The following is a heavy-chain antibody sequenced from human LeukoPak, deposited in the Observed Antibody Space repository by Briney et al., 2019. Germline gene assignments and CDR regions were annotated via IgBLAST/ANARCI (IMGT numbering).Heavy chain of an antibody. Sequence: GASVKDSCKASGYTFTGYYMHWVRQAPGQGLEWMGWINPNSGGTNYAQKFQGRVTMTRDTSISTAYMELSRLRSDDTAVYYCARVKVARGAFDIWGQGTMVTVSS. CDR2: INPNSGGT. CDR3: ARVKVARGAFDI. V-gene: IGHV1-2*02. J-gene: IGHJ3*02. CDR1: GYTFTGYY. D-gene: IGHD5-12*01.